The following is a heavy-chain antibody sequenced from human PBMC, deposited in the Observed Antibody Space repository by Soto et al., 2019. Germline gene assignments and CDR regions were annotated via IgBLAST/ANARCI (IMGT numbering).Heavy chain of an antibody. V-gene: IGHV3-64*02. D-gene: IGHD6-6*01. CDR3: ARGSSSSSDYYYYMDV. Sequence: GESLKISCAASGFTFSSYAMHWVRQAPGKGLEYVSAISSNGGSTYYADSVKGRFTISRDNSKNTLYLQMGSLRAEDMAVYYCARGSSSSSDYYYYMDVWGKGTTVTVSS. J-gene: IGHJ6*03. CDR2: ISSNGGST. CDR1: GFTFSSYA.